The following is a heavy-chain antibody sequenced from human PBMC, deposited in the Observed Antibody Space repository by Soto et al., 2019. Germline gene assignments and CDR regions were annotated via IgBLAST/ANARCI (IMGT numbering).Heavy chain of an antibody. Sequence: GGSLRLSCAASGFTFSTYALTWVRQAPEKGLEWVSSISGTGTSTYYADSVKGRFTISRDNSENTLYLQMNSLEAEDTAVYYCARAGIPIAGTKCRYFDLWGRGTLVTVSS. D-gene: IGHD6-13*01. V-gene: IGHV3-23*01. CDR3: ARAGIPIAGTKCRYFDL. CDR2: ISGTGTST. CDR1: GFTFSTYA. J-gene: IGHJ2*01.